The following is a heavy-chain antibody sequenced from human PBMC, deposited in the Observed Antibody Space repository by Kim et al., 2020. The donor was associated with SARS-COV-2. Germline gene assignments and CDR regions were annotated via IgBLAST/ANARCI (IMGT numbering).Heavy chain of an antibody. V-gene: IGHV3-23*01. J-gene: IGHJ4*02. CDR3: ASSGYYDYYFDY. CDR1: GFTFKNYA. CDR2: ISDSGGST. D-gene: IGHD3-22*01. Sequence: GGSLRLSCAASGFTFKNYAMSWVRQAPGKGLEWVSSISDSGGSTYNADSVKGRFTISRDNSKNTLNLQMNSLRAEDTAIYYCASSGYYDYYFDYWGQGTLVTVSS.